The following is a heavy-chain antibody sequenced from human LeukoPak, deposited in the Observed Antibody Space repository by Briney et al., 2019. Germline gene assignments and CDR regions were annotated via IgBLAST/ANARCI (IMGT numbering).Heavy chain of an antibody. V-gene: IGHV1-69*06. CDR1: GGTFNNYG. CDR3: ARFLVGATYNDAFDI. Sequence: ASVKVSCKASGGTFNNYGFNWVRQAPGQGLEWMGGIIPIFGTANYAQKFQGRVTITADKSTSTAYMELSSLRSEDTAVYYCARFLVGATYNDAFDIWGQGTTVTVSS. D-gene: IGHD1-26*01. J-gene: IGHJ3*02. CDR2: IIPIFGTA.